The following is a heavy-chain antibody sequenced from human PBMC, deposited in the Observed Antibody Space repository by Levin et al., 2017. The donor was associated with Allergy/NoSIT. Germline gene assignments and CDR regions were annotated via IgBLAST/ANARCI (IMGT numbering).Heavy chain of an antibody. CDR2: IYASADSI. J-gene: IGHJ4*02. D-gene: IGHD5-12*01. CDR1: GFTFSSYA. V-gene: IGHV3-23*01. CDR3: ARSSRGYGAFDY. Sequence: PGGSLRLSCAASGFTFSSYAMSWVRQAPGKGLEWVSAIYASADSIYYSDSVKGRFTISRDSSKNTLSLHMNSLRAEDTAVYYCARSSRGYGAFDYWGQGTLVTVSS.